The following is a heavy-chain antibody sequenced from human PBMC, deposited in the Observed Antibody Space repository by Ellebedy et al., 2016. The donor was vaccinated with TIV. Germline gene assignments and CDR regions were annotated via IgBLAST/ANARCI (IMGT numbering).Heavy chain of an antibody. Sequence: GESLKISCAASGFTFSSYAMSWVRQAPGKGLEWVSAISGSGGSTYYADSVKGRLTISRDNSKNTLYLQMNSLRAEDTAVYYCAEDDEAGWGQGTLVTVSS. CDR3: AEDDEAG. V-gene: IGHV3-23*01. CDR2: ISGSGGST. J-gene: IGHJ4*02. CDR1: GFTFSSYA. D-gene: IGHD6-19*01.